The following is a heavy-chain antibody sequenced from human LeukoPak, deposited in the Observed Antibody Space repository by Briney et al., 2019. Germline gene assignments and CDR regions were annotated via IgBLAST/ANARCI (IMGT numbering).Heavy chain of an antibody. V-gene: IGHV1-69*13. J-gene: IGHJ4*02. CDR3: ARGPTQELHFDY. Sequence: SVKVSCKASGYTFTSYGISWVRQAPGQGLEWMGGIIPIFGTANYAQKFQGRVTITADESTSTVYMELSSLRSEDTAVYYCARGPTQELHFDYWGQGTLVTVSS. D-gene: IGHD1-26*01. CDR1: GYTFTSYG. CDR2: IIPIFGTA.